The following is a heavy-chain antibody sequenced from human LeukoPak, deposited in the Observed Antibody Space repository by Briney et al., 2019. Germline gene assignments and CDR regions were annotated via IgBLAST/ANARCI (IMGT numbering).Heavy chain of an antibody. Sequence: GGSLRLSCAASGFTFSNAWMSWVRQGPGKGLEWVSGINWNGGSTTYADSVKGRFTISRDNAKNSLYLQMNNLRAEDTAFYHCARDVTMMDYWGQGTLVIVSS. CDR3: ARDVTMMDY. D-gene: IGHD3-22*01. V-gene: IGHV3-20*01. J-gene: IGHJ4*02. CDR2: INWNGGST. CDR1: GFTFSNAW.